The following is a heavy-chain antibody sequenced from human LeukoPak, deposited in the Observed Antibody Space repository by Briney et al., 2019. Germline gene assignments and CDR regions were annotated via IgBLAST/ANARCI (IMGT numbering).Heavy chain of an antibody. CDR2: IDQDGSSQ. D-gene: IGHD3-10*01. CDR1: GFAFSSYW. V-gene: IGHV3-7*01. Sequence: GGSLRLSCAASGFAFSSYWASWVRQAPGKGLEWVANIDQDGSSQNYVGSVRGRFTISRDNAKNSVYLQMNSLRAEDTAVYYCARSLWPEDYWGPGILVTVSS. CDR3: ARSLWPEDY. J-gene: IGHJ4*02.